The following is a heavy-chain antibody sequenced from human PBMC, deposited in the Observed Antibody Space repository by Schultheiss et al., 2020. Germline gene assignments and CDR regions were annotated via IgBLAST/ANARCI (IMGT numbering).Heavy chain of an antibody. D-gene: IGHD1-26*01. J-gene: IGHJ4*02. CDR1: GFTFSSYW. V-gene: IGHV3-30*18. CDR3: AKELMGAWDY. CDR2: ISYDGSNK. Sequence: GGSLRLSCVASGFTFSSYWMSWVRQAPGKGLEWVAVISYDGSNKYYADSVKGRFTISRDNSKNTLYLQMNSLRAEDTAVYYCAKELMGAWDYWGQGTLVTVSS.